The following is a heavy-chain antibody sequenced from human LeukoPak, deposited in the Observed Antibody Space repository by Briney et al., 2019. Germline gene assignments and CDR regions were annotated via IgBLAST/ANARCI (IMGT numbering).Heavy chain of an antibody. D-gene: IGHD3-3*01. CDR2: IYYSGST. V-gene: IGHV4-59*01. CDR1: GGSISSYY. J-gene: IGHJ4*02. Sequence: SETLSLTCTVSGGSISSYYWSWIRQPPGKGLEWIGYIYYSGSTSYNPSLKSRVTISVDTSKNQFSLKLSSVTAADTAVYYCARETLSDFWSGYYSWGQGTLVTVSS. CDR3: ARETLSDFWSGYYS.